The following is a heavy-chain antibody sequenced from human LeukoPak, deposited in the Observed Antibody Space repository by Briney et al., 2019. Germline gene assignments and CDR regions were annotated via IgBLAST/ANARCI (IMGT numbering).Heavy chain of an antibody. CDR2: IKSKPDGGTT. V-gene: IGHV3-15*01. D-gene: IGHD2-2*01. CDR3: SQEAGPIYCSITSCYLYFDH. J-gene: IGHJ4*02. CDR1: GFTFNNAW. Sequence: GGSLRLSCAASGFTFNNAWMSWVRQAPGKGLEWVGRIKSKPDGGTTDYAAPVKGRFTISRDDSKNTLYLQMNSLKTEGTAVYYCSQEAGPIYCSITSCYLYFDHWGQGTLVTVSS.